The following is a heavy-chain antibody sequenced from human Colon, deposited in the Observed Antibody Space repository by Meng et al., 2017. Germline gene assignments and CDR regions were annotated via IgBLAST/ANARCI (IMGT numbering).Heavy chain of an antibody. CDR1: GYSISSGYY. D-gene: IGHD2-15*01. J-gene: IGHJ4*02. CDR3: ASVINCSGGTCYLFYFDS. V-gene: IGHV4-38-2*01. CDR2: IHRSGST. Sequence: SETLSLTCAVSGYSISSGYYWGWIRQPPGKGLEWIGNIHRSGSTDYNPSLKSRVTISVDTSKNQFSLKLSSVTAADTAIYYCASVINCSGGTCYLFYFDSWGQGTLVTVSS.